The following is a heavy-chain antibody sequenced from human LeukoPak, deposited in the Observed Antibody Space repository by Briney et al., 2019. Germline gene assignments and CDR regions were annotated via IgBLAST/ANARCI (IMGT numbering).Heavy chain of an antibody. J-gene: IGHJ6*02. CDR1: GYTFTGYY. CDR3: ARSLKVTIFGVAAPHYYYYGMDV. V-gene: IGHV1-2*04. CDR2: LNPNSGGT. Sequence: ASVKVSCKASGYTFTGYYMHWVRQAPGQGLEWMGWLNPNSGGTNYAQKFQGWVTMTRDTSISTAYMELSRLRSDDTAVYYCARSLKVTIFGVAAPHYYYYGMDVWGQGTTVTVSS. D-gene: IGHD3-3*01.